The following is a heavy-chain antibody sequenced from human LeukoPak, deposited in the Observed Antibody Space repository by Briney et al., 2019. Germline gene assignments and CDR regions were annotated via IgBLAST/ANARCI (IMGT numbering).Heavy chain of an antibody. CDR1: GYTFTSYC. V-gene: IGHV1-46*01. CDR2: INPSGGST. CDR3: ARDNMVRGVIRFGAFDI. D-gene: IGHD3-10*01. J-gene: IGHJ3*02. Sequence: ASVKVSCKASGYTFTSYCMHWVRQAPGQGLEWMGIINPSGGSTSYAQKFQGRVTMTRDTSTSTVYMELSSLRSEDTAVYYCARDNMVRGVIRFGAFDIWGQGTMVTVSS.